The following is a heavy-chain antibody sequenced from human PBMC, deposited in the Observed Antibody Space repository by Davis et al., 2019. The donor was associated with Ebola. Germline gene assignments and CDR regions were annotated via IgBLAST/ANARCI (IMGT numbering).Heavy chain of an antibody. CDR2: ISPHSGGT. V-gene: IGHV1-2*02. D-gene: IGHD6-13*01. J-gene: IGHJ4*02. CDR3: ARDRDKQLMEGGDF. Sequence: ASVHVSRKASGYRFTDHPIHRVRRAPRRGPEWMGWISPHSGGTMYAQKFQGRVTLTRDTSTDTAYMEVVNLRPDDTAVYYCARDRDKQLMEGGDFWGQGTQVTVSS. CDR1: GYRFTDHP.